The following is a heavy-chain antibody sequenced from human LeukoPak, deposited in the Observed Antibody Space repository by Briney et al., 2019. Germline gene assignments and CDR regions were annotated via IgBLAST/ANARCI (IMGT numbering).Heavy chain of an antibody. J-gene: IGHJ4*02. CDR2: IKYDGTHK. D-gene: IGHD3-22*01. Sequence: GGSLRLSCAASGISFSSYWMAWVRQAPGKGLEWVANIKYDGTHKFYADSVKGRFTISRDNAKNSLFLEMNSLRADDTAVYFCASSHDSSGNDWGQGTLVTVSS. CDR1: GISFSSYW. CDR3: ASSHDSSGND. V-gene: IGHV3-7*01.